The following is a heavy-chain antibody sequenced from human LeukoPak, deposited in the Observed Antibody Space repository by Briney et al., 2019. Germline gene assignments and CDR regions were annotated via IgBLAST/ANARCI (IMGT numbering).Heavy chain of an antibody. CDR2: IYTSGST. D-gene: IGHD3-22*01. J-gene: IGHJ5*02. CDR3: ARERTVVVITGGWFDP. Sequence: SETLSLTCTVSGCSISSYYWSWIRQPAGKGLEWVGRIYTSGSTNYNPSLKSRVTMSVDTSKNQFSLKLSSVTAADTAVYYCARERTVVVITGGWFDPWGQGTLVTVSS. CDR1: GCSISSYY. V-gene: IGHV4-4*07.